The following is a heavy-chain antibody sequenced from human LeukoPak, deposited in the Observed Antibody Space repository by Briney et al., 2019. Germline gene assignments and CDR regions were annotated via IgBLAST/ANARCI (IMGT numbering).Heavy chain of an antibody. D-gene: IGHD6-13*01. CDR1: GFTFSSYA. CDR2: ISYDGSNK. Sequence: PGGSLRLSCAASGFTFSSYAMHWVRQAPGKGLEWVAVISYDGSNKYYADSVKGRFTISRDNSKNTLYLQMNSLRAEDTAVYYCAREIAAAGYYYNYYGMDVWGKGTTVTVSS. V-gene: IGHV3-30*04. J-gene: IGHJ6*04. CDR3: AREIAAAGYYYNYYGMDV.